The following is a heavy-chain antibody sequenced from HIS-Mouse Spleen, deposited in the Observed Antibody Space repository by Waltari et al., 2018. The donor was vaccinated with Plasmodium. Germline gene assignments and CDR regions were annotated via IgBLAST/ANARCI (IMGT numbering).Heavy chain of an antibody. CDR1: GHTFTGSY. CDR2: INPNSGGT. Sequence: QVQQVQSGAEVKKTGASVNLPCKASGHTFTGSYTHRFLQPHEQGLEWMGWINPNSGGTNYAQKFQGRVTMTRDTSISTADMELSRLRSDDTAVYYCARVLGYKAAAGTFVEYFQHWGQGTLVTVSS. V-gene: IGHV1-2*02. J-gene: IGHJ1*01. D-gene: IGHD6-13*01. CDR3: ARVLGYKAAAGTFVEYFQH.